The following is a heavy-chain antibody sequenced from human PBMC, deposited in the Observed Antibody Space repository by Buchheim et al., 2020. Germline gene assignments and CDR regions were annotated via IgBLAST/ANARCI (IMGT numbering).Heavy chain of an antibody. CDR3: ATGWPQFDY. J-gene: IGHJ4*02. Sequence: VHLLESGGGLVQPGGSLRLSCEASGFTFSTYAMSWIRQPPGKGLEWIGEINHSGSTNYNPSLKSRVTISVDTSKNQFSLKLSSVTAADTAVYYCATGWPQFDYWGQGTL. CDR1: GFTFSTYA. V-gene: IGHV4-34*01. CDR2: INHSGST.